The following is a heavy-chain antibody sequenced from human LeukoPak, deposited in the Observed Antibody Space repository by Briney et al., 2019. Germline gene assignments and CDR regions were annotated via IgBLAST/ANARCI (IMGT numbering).Heavy chain of an antibody. D-gene: IGHD2-21*01. CDR2: IKSKTDGGTT. V-gene: IGHV3-15*05. Sequence: PGGSLRLSCAASGFTFSNAWMSWVRQAPGKGLEWVGRIKSKTDGGTTDYAAPVKGRFTISRDDSKNTLYLQMNSLKTEDTAVHYCTTGTYCGGDCYVYWGQGTLVTVSS. CDR3: TTGTYCGGDCYVY. CDR1: GFTFSNAW. J-gene: IGHJ4*02.